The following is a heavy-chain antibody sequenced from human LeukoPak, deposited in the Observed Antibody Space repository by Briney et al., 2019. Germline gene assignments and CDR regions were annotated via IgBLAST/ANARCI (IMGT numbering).Heavy chain of an antibody. V-gene: IGHV3-23*01. D-gene: IGHD1-14*01. CDR2: ISGSGGST. Sequence: GGPLRLSCAASGFTFSSYAMSWVRQAPGKGLEWVSAISGSGGSTFYADSVKGRFTISRDNSKNTMYLQMKSLRAEDPAVYYCAKNHRELASYYYFMDVWGKGTTVTVSS. CDR1: GFTFSSYA. CDR3: AKNHRELASYYYFMDV. J-gene: IGHJ6*03.